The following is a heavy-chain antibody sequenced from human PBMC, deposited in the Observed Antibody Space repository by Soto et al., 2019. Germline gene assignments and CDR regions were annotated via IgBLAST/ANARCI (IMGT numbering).Heavy chain of an antibody. CDR1: GYTFTSYG. Sequence: ASVKVSCKASGYTFTSYGISWVRQAPGQGLEWMGWISAYNGNTNYAQKLQGRVTMTTDTSTSTAYMELRSLRSDDTAVYYCASGLVAGNFYYYYGMDVWGKGTTVTVSS. J-gene: IGHJ6*04. D-gene: IGHD6-19*01. CDR2: ISAYNGNT. V-gene: IGHV1-18*01. CDR3: ASGLVAGNFYYYYGMDV.